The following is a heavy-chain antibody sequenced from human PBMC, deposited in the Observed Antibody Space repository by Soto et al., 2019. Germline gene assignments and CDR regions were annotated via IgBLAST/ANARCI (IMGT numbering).Heavy chain of an antibody. CDR3: AREPPRATAGLNYFDP. J-gene: IGHJ5*02. V-gene: IGHV1-18*04. Sequence: ASVKVSCQASGGGNLRDYRTTWVRQAPGQGLEWMGWISPFNGHTHYAQKFQGRVSLTTDTSTSTAFLELRSLTYDDTAVYYCAREPPRATAGLNYFDPWGQGTLVTVSS. CDR2: ISPFNGHT. D-gene: IGHD6-13*01. CDR1: GGGNLRDYR.